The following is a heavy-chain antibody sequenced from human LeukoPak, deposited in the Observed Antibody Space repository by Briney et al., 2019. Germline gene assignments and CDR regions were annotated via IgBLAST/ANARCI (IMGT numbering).Heavy chain of an antibody. V-gene: IGHV3-21*04. CDR1: GFTFSSYS. J-gene: IGHJ4*02. CDR2: ISSSSSYI. D-gene: IGHD6-13*01. Sequence: KPGGSLRLSCAASGFTFSSYSMNWVRQAPGKGLEWVSSISSSSSYIYYADSVKGRFTISRDNAKNSLYLQMNSLRAEDTAVYYCARGTSGIAAAGTFYYWGQGTLVTVSS. CDR3: ARGTSGIAAAGTFYY.